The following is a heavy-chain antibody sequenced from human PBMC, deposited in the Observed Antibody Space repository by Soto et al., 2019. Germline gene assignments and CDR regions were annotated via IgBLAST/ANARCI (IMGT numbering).Heavy chain of an antibody. J-gene: IGHJ5*02. CDR1: GGSISSSSYY. Sequence: PSETLSLTCTVSGGSISSSSYYWGWIRQPPGKGLEWIGSIYYSGSTYYNPSLKSRVTISVDTSKNQFSLKLSSVTAADTAVYYCAREARLSRRQTQWFDPWGQGTLVTVSS. D-gene: IGHD6-6*01. V-gene: IGHV4-39*02. CDR3: AREARLSRRQTQWFDP. CDR2: IYYSGST.